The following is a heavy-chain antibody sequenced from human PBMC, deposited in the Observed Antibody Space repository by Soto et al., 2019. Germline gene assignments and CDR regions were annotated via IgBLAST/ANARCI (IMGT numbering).Heavy chain of an antibody. CDR2: IYSDGFNK. CDR1: GFTFNTYA. V-gene: IGHV3-30*18. J-gene: IGHJ4*02. Sequence: QVQLVESGGGVVQPGRSLRLSCTASGFTFNTYAMHWVRQAPGRGLEWVAIIYSDGFNKYYADSVKGRFTISRDNSKNALDLQMTTLRAEHTAVSYCGKEPITNGWSAKYFGFWGQGTLVTVSS. CDR3: GKEPITNGWSAKYFGF. D-gene: IGHD6-19*01.